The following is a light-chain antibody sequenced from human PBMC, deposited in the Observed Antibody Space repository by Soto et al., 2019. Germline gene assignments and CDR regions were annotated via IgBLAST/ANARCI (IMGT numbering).Light chain of an antibody. J-gene: IGKJ5*01. CDR1: QSISSY. V-gene: IGKV1-39*01. Sequence: DIQMTQSPSSLSASVGDRVTITCRASQSISSYLNWYQQKPGKAPNLLIYAASTLQSGVPSRFSGSGSGTDFTLTIRSLQPEDFATYFCQQYDSFSITFGQGTRLDIK. CDR2: AAS. CDR3: QQYDSFSIT.